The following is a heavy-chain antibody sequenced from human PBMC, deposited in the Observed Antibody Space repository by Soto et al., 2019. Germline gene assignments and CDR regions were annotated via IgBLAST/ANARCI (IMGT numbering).Heavy chain of an antibody. CDR1: GGTFSSYA. CDR2: IIPIFGTA. CDR3: ARDGSPPKGPPFDY. V-gene: IGHV1-69*01. J-gene: IGHJ4*01. Sequence: QVQLVQSGAEVKKPGSSVKVSCKASGGTFSSYAISWVRQAPGQGLEWMGGIIPIFGTANYAQKFQGRVTITADESTRTAYMELSSLISEETAVYYCARDGSPPKGPPFDYCGHGTLVTVSS.